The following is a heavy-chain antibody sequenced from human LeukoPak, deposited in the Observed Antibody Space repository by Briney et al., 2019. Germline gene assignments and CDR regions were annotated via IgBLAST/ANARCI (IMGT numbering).Heavy chain of an antibody. Sequence: GGSLRLSCAASGFTFSSYWMSWVRKAPGKGLEWVANIKQDGSEKYYVDSVKGRFTISRDNAKNSLYLQMNSLRAEDTAVYYCATAPSSGWYFALWGQGTLVTVSS. CDR1: GFTFSSYW. CDR3: ATAPSSGWYFAL. V-gene: IGHV3-7*01. D-gene: IGHD6-19*01. CDR2: IKQDGSEK. J-gene: IGHJ4*02.